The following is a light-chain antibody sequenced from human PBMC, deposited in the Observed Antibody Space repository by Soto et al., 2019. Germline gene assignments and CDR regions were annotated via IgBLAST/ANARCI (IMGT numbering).Light chain of an antibody. V-gene: IGLV4-60*02. Sequence: QLVLTQSSSASASLGSSVKLTCTLSSGHSSNIVAWHQQQPGKAPRYLMNLEGSGSYNKGSGVPDRFSGSSSGADRYLTISNLQFEDEADYFCETWDTNVWVFGGGTKLTVL. CDR2: LEGSGSY. CDR1: SGHSSNI. J-gene: IGLJ3*02. CDR3: ETWDTNVWV.